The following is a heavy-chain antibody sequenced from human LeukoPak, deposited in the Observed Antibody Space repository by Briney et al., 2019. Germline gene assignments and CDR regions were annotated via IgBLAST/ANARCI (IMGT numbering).Heavy chain of an antibody. J-gene: IGHJ5*02. CDR1: GYTFTSYG. CDR3: ARDSDIVVVPAPGP. CDR2: ISAYNGNT. V-gene: IGHV1-18*01. Sequence: ASVKVSCKASGYTFTSYGISWVRQAPGQGLEWMGWISAYNGNTSYAQKLQGRVTLTTDTSTSTAYMELRSLRSDDTAVYYCARDSDIVVVPAPGPWGQGTLVTVSS. D-gene: IGHD2-2*01.